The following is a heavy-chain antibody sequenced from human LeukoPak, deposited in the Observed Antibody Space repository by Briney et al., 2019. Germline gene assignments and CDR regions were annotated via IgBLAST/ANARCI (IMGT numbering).Heavy chain of an antibody. CDR3: AKYGSGSYYSY. CDR1: GFTFSSHS. D-gene: IGHD3-10*01. J-gene: IGHJ4*02. Sequence: PGGSLRLSCAASGFTFSSHSMNWVRQAPGEGLEWISYISSSSSTIYYADSVKGRFTISRDNGKNSLYLQMNSLRVDDTAVYYCAKYGSGSYYSYWGQGTLVSVSS. CDR2: ISSSSSTI. V-gene: IGHV3-48*01.